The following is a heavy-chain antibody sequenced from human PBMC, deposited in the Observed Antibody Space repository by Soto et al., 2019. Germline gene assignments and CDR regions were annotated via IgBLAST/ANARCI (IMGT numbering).Heavy chain of an antibody. CDR3: AKGAVAGTPTSYYYYGMDV. V-gene: IGHV1-69*12. CDR1: GGTFRTYA. D-gene: IGHD6-19*01. CDR2: IIPIFGTV. Sequence: QVQLLQSGAEVKKPGSSVRVSCEASGGTFRTYAISWVRQAPGQGLEWMGEIIPIFGTVNYAQKFQGRVTIPADESTTTVYMDLRSLRSEATAVYYCAKGAVAGTPTSYYYYGMDVWGQGTTVTVSS. J-gene: IGHJ6*02.